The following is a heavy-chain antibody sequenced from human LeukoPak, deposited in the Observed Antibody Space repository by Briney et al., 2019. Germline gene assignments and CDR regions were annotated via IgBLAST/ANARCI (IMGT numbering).Heavy chain of an antibody. CDR3: ARGFAGFDP. CDR2: ISTDGSST. V-gene: IGHV3-74*01. Sequence: GGSQRLSCAASGFTFSSYWMHWVRQAPGKGPAWVSRISTDGSSTSYADSVKGRFTISRDNAKNTLYLQMNSLRAEDTAVFYCARGFAGFDPWGQGTLVTVSS. J-gene: IGHJ5*02. CDR1: GFTFSSYW.